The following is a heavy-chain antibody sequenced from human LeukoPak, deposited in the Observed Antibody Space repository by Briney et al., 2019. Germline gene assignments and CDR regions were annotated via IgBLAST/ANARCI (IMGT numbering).Heavy chain of an antibody. CDR2: IISSSSYI. CDR3: ARSYYDYGYSFDY. CDR1: GFTFISFA. J-gene: IGHJ4*02. D-gene: IGHD3-16*01. Sequence: GSLRLSCAASGFTFISFAMSWGRPAPGKGVEGVSSIISSSSYIYYADSVKGRFTISRDNAKNSLYLQMNSLRAEDTAVYYCARSYYDYGYSFDYWGQGTLVTVSS. V-gene: IGHV3-21*01.